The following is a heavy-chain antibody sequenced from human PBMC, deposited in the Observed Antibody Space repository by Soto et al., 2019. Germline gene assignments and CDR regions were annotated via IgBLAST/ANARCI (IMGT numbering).Heavy chain of an antibody. Sequence: GASVKVSCKASGYTFTNYDINWVRQATGQGLEWMGWMSPNTANTNYAQKLQGRVTMTTETSTSTAYMELRSLRSDDTAVYYCAKNPGYYYDSTGYHFDYWGQGTLVTVSS. CDR3: AKNPGYYYDSTGYHFDY. CDR1: GYTFTNYD. V-gene: IGHV1-18*01. J-gene: IGHJ4*02. D-gene: IGHD3-22*01. CDR2: MSPNTANT.